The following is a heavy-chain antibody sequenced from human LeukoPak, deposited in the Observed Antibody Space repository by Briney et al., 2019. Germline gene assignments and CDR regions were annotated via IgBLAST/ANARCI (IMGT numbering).Heavy chain of an antibody. Sequence: GASVKVSCEASGYTFTSYDINWVRQATGQGLEWMGWMNPNSGNTGFAQKFQGRVTMTRDTSISTAYMELSRLRSDDTAVYYCARGYIVVLPAGIPHNWFDPWGQGTLVTVSS. J-gene: IGHJ5*02. V-gene: IGHV1-8*01. CDR1: GYTFTSYD. CDR2: MNPNSGNT. D-gene: IGHD2-2*02. CDR3: ARGYIVVLPAGIPHNWFDP.